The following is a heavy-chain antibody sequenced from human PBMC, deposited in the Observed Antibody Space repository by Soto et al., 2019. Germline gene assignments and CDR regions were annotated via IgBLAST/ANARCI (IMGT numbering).Heavy chain of an antibody. V-gene: IGHV4-34*01. D-gene: IGHD3-9*01. CDR3: ARESHDILTGTPWVWYFDL. J-gene: IGHJ2*01. Sequence: QVQLQQWGAGPLRPLETLSLTCGVSGGSFSGYYWAWIRQSPGKGLEWIGEINDIGYINYKPSLKSRVSISVGTSKNHYSLKLRSVTDADTAVYYCARESHDILTGTPWVWYFDLWGRGTLVTVSS. CDR2: INDIGYI. CDR1: GGSFSGYY.